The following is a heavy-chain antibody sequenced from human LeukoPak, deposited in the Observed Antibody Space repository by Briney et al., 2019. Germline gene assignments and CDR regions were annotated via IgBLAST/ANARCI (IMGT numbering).Heavy chain of an antibody. CDR1: GYTFTDYY. J-gene: IGHJ6*02. CDR3: ATTLYGPGNFHGYYYGLDV. D-gene: IGHD3-10*01. Sequence: ASVKVSCKASGYTFTDYYMQWVRQAPGQGLEWMGWINPNSGDTKYAQKFQGWVTLTRDTSISTAYMELSSLRSDATAVYYCATTLYGPGNFHGYYYGLDVWGQGTTVTVSS. V-gene: IGHV1-2*04. CDR2: INPNSGDT.